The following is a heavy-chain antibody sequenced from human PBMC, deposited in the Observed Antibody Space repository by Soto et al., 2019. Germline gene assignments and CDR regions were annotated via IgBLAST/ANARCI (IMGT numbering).Heavy chain of an antibody. D-gene: IGHD3-22*01. CDR3: ARVTKYRGNHYYDSSGYFTPDFDY. V-gene: IGHV4-61*01. CDR2: FYYSGST. CDR1: GGSVSSGSYY. J-gene: IGHJ4*02. Sequence: PSETLSLTCTVSGGSVSSGSYYWSWIRQPPGKGLEWIGYFYYSGSTNYNPSLKSRVTISVDTSKNQFSLKLSSVTAADTAVYYCARVTKYRGNHYYDSSGYFTPDFDYWGQGTLVTVAS.